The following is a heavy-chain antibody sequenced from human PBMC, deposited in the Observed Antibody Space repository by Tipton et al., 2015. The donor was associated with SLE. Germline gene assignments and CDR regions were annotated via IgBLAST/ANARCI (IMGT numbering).Heavy chain of an antibody. CDR2: IYSGGST. D-gene: IGHD2-2*01. CDR3: AKGGCSSTSCYPDY. CDR1: GFTFSSYA. V-gene: IGHV3-23*03. J-gene: IGHJ4*02. Sequence: SLRLSCAASGFTFSSYAMSWVRQAPGKGLEWVSIIYSGGSTYYADSVKGRFTISRDNSNNTLYLQMNTLRPEDTAVYYCAKGGCSSTSCYPDYWGQGTLVTVSS.